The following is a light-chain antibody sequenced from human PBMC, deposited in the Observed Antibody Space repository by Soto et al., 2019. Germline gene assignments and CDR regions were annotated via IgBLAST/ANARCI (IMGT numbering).Light chain of an antibody. J-gene: IGKJ4*01. CDR1: QSVSSY. CDR3: QPRSNWLT. Sequence: EIVLTQSPATLSLSPGERATLSCRASQSVSSYLAWYQQKPGQAPRLLIYDASNRATGIPARFSGSGSGTDFTLTISSLEPEDFADYDCQPRSNWLTFGGGTKVVIK. V-gene: IGKV3-11*01. CDR2: DAS.